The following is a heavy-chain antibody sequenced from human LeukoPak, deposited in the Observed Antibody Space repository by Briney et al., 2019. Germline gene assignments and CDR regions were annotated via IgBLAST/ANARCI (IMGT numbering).Heavy chain of an antibody. Sequence: GGSLRLSCAASGFTFNSYAMRWVRQAPGKGLEWVALIWYDGSNKYYADSVEGRFTVSRDNSKNTLYLQMNSLRAEDTAVYYCARARGWEPNHYYYYMDVWGKGTTVTVSS. D-gene: IGHD1-26*01. CDR3: ARARGWEPNHYYYYMDV. V-gene: IGHV3-33*01. CDR1: GFTFNSYA. J-gene: IGHJ6*03. CDR2: IWYDGSNK.